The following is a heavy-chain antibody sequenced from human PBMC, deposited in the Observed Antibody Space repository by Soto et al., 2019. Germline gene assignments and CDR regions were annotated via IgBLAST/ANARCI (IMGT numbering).Heavy chain of an antibody. V-gene: IGHV4-31*03. CDR2: IYYSGST. J-gene: IGHJ4*02. CDR1: GGSISSGGYY. CDR3: ARARGYNSSGDYPRPYFDY. Sequence: QVQLQESGPGLVKPSQTLSLTCTVSGGSISSGGYYWSWIRQHPGKVLEWIGYIYYSGSTYYNPSLKSRVTVSVYTSNNQFSLNLSSVTGADTAVYYCARARGYNSSGDYPRPYFDYWGQGTLVTVSS. D-gene: IGHD3-22*01.